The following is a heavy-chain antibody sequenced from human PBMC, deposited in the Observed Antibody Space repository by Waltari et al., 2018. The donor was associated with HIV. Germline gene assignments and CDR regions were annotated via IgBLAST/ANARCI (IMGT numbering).Heavy chain of an antibody. V-gene: IGHV6-1*01. D-gene: IGHD5-18*01. J-gene: IGHJ5*02. Sequence: QVELKQSGPGLVVASHSIFLSCVISGFCVSRHTAAWNWVRQSPAGGLQWLGKTYYRSEWHHAYSVSLKGRMVINSDTEKNQFSLHLSSVTPGDTATYYCVRDSYGFDTWGEGTLVTVPP. CDR1: GFCVSRHTAA. CDR2: TYYRSEWHH. CDR3: VRDSYGFDT.